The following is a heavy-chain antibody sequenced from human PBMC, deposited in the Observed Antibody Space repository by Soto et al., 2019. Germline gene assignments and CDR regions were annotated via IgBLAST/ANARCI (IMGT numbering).Heavy chain of an antibody. CDR2: IYNSGGT. CDR3: ARGGAPYNWFDP. CDR1: GGSIRSYY. V-gene: IGHV4-59*01. Sequence: LSLTCTVSGGSIRSYYWSWIRQPPGKGLEWVGYIYNSGGTNYNPSLRSRVTISVDTSKNQFSLKLSSVTAADTAVYYCARGGAPYNWFDPWGQGTLVTVSS. D-gene: IGHD3-16*01. J-gene: IGHJ5*02.